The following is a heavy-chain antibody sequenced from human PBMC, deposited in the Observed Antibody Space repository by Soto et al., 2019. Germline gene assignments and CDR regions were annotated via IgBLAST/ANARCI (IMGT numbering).Heavy chain of an antibody. CDR1: GGSIFSSDYY. V-gene: IGHV4-39*01. D-gene: IGHD2-15*01. Sequence: SETLSLTCSVSGGSIFSSDYYWGWIRQAPGKGLEWIGSMSYSGSTLHNPSLRSRVTMSVDTPKSQFSLKLTSVTATDTALYYCTRLVVVATSGYVGFDHWGQGSLVTVSS. CDR3: TRLVVVATSGYVGFDH. CDR2: MSYSGST. J-gene: IGHJ4*02.